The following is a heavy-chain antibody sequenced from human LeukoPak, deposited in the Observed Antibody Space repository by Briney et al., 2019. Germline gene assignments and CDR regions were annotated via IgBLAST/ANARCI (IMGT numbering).Heavy chain of an antibody. CDR3: ARGYSYYDSSGYYS. V-gene: IGHV4-34*01. Sequence: PSETPSLTCAVYGGSFSGYYWSWIRQPPGKGLEWIGEINHSGSTNYNPSLKSRVTISVDTSKNQFSLKLSSVTAADTAVYYCARGYSYYDSSGYYSWGQGTLVTVSS. D-gene: IGHD3-22*01. CDR2: INHSGST. J-gene: IGHJ4*02. CDR1: GGSFSGYY.